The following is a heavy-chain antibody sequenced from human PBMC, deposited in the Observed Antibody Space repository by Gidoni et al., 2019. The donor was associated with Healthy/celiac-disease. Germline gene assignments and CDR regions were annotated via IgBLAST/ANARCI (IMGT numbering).Heavy chain of an antibody. CDR3: ARSLSDFWSGPGHY. D-gene: IGHD3-3*01. J-gene: IGHJ4*02. CDR2: IWYDGSNK. CDR1: AFTFSSYG. V-gene: IGHV3-33*01. Sequence: QVQLVASGGGVVQPGRSLRLSCAASAFTFSSYGMHWVRQAPGKGLEWVAVIWYDGSNKYYADSVKGRFTISRDNSKNTLYLQMNSLRAEDTAVYYCARSLSDFWSGPGHYWGQGTLVTVSS.